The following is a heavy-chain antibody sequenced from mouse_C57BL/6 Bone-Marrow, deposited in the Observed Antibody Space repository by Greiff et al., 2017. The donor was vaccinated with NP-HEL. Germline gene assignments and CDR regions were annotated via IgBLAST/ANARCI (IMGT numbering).Heavy chain of an antibody. Sequence: QVQLKQSGAELARPGASVKLSCKASGYTFTSYGISWVKQRTGQGLEWIGEIYPRSGNTYYNEKFKGKATLTADKSSSTAYMELRSLTSEESAVYFCARGRRSWFAYWGQGTLVTVSA. J-gene: IGHJ3*01. CDR3: ARGRRSWFAY. V-gene: IGHV1-81*01. CDR2: IYPRSGNT. CDR1: GYTFTSYG. D-gene: IGHD1-1*01.